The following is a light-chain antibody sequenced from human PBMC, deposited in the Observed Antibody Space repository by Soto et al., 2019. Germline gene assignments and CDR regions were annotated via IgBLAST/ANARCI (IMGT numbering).Light chain of an antibody. CDR2: DTS. Sequence: EIVLTQSPATLSSSPGERATLSCRASQTVSNKLAWYQHKPGQAPRLLIYDTSNRATGIPARFSGSGSGTDFTLTISSLEPEDFAVYYCHQRKSWPRTFGQGTKGDIK. CDR3: HQRKSWPRT. CDR1: QTVSNK. V-gene: IGKV3-11*01. J-gene: IGKJ1*01.